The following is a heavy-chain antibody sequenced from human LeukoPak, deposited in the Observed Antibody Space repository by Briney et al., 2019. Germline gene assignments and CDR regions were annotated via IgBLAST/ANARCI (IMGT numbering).Heavy chain of an antibody. D-gene: IGHD2-15*01. CDR1: GYNFITYW. Sequence: GESLKISCKGSGYNFITYWIGWVRQMPGKGLEWMGIIYPGDSDTRYSPSFQGPVTISADKSISTAYLQWSSLKASDTAMYYCARQQQFCSGGNCYSLNAFDLWGQGTVVTVSS. J-gene: IGHJ3*01. CDR3: ARQQQFCSGGNCYSLNAFDL. V-gene: IGHV5-51*01. CDR2: IYPGDSDT.